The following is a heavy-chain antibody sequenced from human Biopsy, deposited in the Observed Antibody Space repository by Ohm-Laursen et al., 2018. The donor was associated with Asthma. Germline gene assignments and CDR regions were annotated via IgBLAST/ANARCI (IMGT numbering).Heavy chain of an antibody. CDR2: INYSGSA. V-gene: IGHV4-61*01. Sequence: SETLSLTWTVTGGSVTSATFHWSWIRQAPGKGLEWIGFINYSGSANYSPSLRGRVTISVDTSKNQFSLKLSSVTAADTAVYYCAREVGTTYVDDVIRYFDLWGRGTLVTVPS. J-gene: IGHJ2*01. D-gene: IGHD4-11*01. CDR3: AREVGTTYVDDVIRYFDL. CDR1: GGSVTSATFH.